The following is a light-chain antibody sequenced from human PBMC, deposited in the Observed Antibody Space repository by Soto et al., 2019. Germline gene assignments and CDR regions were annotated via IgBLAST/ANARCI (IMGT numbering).Light chain of an antibody. CDR3: QQYNNWSPWT. CDR2: GAS. Sequence: EIVMTQSAATLSVSPGERATISCRARQSVSSNLAWYQQKPGQAPRLLIYGASTRATGIPARFSGSGSGTEFTLTISSLQSEDFAVYYCQQYNNWSPWTFGQGTKVDIK. CDR1: QSVSSN. J-gene: IGKJ1*01. V-gene: IGKV3-15*01.